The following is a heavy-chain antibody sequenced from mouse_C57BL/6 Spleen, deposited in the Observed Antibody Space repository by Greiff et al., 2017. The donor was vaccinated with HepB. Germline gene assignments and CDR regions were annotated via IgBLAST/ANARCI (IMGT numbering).Heavy chain of an antibody. CDR1: GYSITSGYY. CDR2: ISYDGSN. V-gene: IGHV3-6*01. D-gene: IGHD2-4*01. J-gene: IGHJ3*01. Sequence: EVQLVESGPGLVKPSQSLSLTCSVTGYSITSGYYWNWIRQFPGNKLEWMGYISYDGSNNYNPSLKNRISITRDTSKNQFFLKLNSVTTEDTATYYCARDEGLRRWFAYWGQGTLVTVSA. CDR3: ARDEGLRRWFAY.